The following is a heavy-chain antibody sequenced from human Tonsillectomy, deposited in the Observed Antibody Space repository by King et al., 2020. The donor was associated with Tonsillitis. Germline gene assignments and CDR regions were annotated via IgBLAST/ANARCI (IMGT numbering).Heavy chain of an antibody. Sequence: VQLVESGGGGGQPGRALRLSCAASGFTFRNYGMHWVRQAPGKGVEGVAIIWYDGNNKYYADSVKGRFTISRDNSKNTLYLQMNSLRAEDTAVYYCARDRNRVGATDFDYWGQGTLVTVSS. D-gene: IGHD1-26*01. CDR3: ARDRNRVGATDFDY. V-gene: IGHV3-33*08. CDR1: GFTFRNYG. CDR2: IWYDGNNK. J-gene: IGHJ4*02.